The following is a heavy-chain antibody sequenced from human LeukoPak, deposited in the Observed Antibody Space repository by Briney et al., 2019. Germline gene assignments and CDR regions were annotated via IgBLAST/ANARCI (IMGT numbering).Heavy chain of an antibody. D-gene: IGHD1/OR15-1a*01. V-gene: IGHV3-30*02. CDR3: AKEGTASKPSDLDH. CDR2: IRYDGSDK. CDR1: GFIFTDYG. J-gene: IGHJ4*02. Sequence: GSLRLSCAASGFIFTDYGMHWVRQAPGKGLEWLTFIRYDGSDKYYADSVKGRFTISRDNSKNTLYLQMNSLTSEDTAVYYCAKEGTASKPSDLDHRGQGILVTVSS.